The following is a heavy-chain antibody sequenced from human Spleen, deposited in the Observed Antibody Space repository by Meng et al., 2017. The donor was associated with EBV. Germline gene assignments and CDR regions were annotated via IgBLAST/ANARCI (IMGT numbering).Heavy chain of an antibody. CDR1: VFSLSTRGVG. J-gene: IGHJ4*02. Sequence: QIPLKESGSTLVNPTQTLTLTCSFSVFSLSTRGVGVGVIRQPPGKALEWLALIYWYDDTRYSPSLKSRLTITKDTSKNQVVLTMTNMDPVDTATYYCAHIIVARPFDSWGQGTLVTVSS. V-gene: IGHV2-5*01. D-gene: IGHD6-6*01. CDR2: IYWYDDT. CDR3: AHIIVARPFDS.